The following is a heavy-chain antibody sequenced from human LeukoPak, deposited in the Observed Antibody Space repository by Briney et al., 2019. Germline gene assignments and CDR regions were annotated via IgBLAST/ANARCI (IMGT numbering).Heavy chain of an antibody. Sequence: SETLSLTCAVYGGSFSGYYWSWIRQPPGKGLEWIGEINHSGSTNYNPSLKSRVTISVDTSKNQFSLKLSSVTAADTAVYYCARGREMITFGGVIVPFDYWGQGTPVTVSS. CDR3: ARGREMITFGGVIVPFDY. J-gene: IGHJ4*02. D-gene: IGHD3-16*02. CDR1: GGSFSGYY. V-gene: IGHV4-34*01. CDR2: INHSGST.